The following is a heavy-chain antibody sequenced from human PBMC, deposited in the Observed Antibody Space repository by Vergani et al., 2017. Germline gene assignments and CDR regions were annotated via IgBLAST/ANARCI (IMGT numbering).Heavy chain of an antibody. CDR2: IDPSDSYT. J-gene: IGHJ6*02. CDR1: GYSFTSYW. D-gene: IGHD1-7*01. Sequence: EVQLVQSGVEVKKPGESLRISCKGSGYSFTSYWISWVRQMPGKGLEWMGRIDPSDSYTNYSPSFQGHVTISADKSISTAYLQWSSLKASDTAMYYCARHPRTGTNLYYGMDVWGQGTTVTVSS. CDR3: ARHPRTGTNLYYGMDV. V-gene: IGHV5-10-1*03.